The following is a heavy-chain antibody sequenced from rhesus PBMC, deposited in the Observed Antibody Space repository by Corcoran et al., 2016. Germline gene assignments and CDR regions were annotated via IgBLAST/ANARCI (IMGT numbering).Heavy chain of an antibody. CDR2: INGGSGRT. D-gene: IGHD2-21*01. CDR1: GASISSNY. CDR3: ARGSGNYGLDS. J-gene: IGHJ6*01. Sequence: QVQLQESGPGPVKPSETLPLTCAVSGASISSNYWSWIRQPPGKGLEWIGYINGGSGRTSYNPALKSRVTFSSDTSKNQFSLTLSSVTAADTAAYYCARGSGNYGLDSWGQGVVVTVSS. V-gene: IGHV4-147*01.